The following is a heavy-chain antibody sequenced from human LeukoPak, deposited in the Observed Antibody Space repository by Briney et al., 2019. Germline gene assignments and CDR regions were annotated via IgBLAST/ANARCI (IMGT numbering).Heavy chain of an antibody. CDR3: AKDIRPYYYGSGSYQGG. J-gene: IGHJ4*02. CDR1: GFTFDDYA. CDR2: ISWNSGSI. D-gene: IGHD3-10*01. V-gene: IGHV3-9*01. Sequence: GGSLRLSCAASGFTFDDYAMHWVRQAPGKGLEWVSGISWNSGSIGYADSVKGRFTISRDNAKNSLYLQMNSLRAEDTALYYCAKDIRPYYYGSGSYQGGWGQGTLVTVS.